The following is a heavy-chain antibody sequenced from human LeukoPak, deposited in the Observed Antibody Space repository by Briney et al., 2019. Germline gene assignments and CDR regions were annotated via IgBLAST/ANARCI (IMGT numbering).Heavy chain of an antibody. CDR1: GFSFRSYV. D-gene: IGHD2-2*01. CDR2: TSAGGSST. V-gene: IGHV3-23*01. CDR3: AKGGYCSSSSCYYGWFEP. Sequence: VGSLRHSRAASGFSFRSYVMHWVRQAPGKGLEWVSTTSAGGSSTYYADSVKGRFTISRDNSKNTFYLQMNSLRAEDTAAYYCAKGGYCSSSSCYYGWFEPWGQGTPVTVSS. J-gene: IGHJ5*01.